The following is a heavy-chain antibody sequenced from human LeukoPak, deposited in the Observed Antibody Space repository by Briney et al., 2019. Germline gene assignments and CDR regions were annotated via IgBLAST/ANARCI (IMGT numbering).Heavy chain of an antibody. V-gene: IGHV4-4*07. J-gene: IGHJ2*01. Sequence: SETLSLTCAVYGGSFSGYYWSWIRQPAGKGLEWIGRVYTSGSINYNPSLESRVTMSVDTSKSQFSLKLSSVTAADTAVYYCARELTLQWMDYWYFDLWGRGTLVTVSS. CDR1: GGSFSGYY. CDR3: ARELTLQWMDYWYFDL. CDR2: VYTSGSI. D-gene: IGHD6-19*01.